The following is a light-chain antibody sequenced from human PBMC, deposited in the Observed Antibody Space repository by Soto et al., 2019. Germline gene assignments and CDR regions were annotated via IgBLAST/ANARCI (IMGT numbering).Light chain of an antibody. Sequence: DIQLTQSPSFLPAFVGDRVTITCRASQGIRSYLAWYQQRPGKAPKLLIYAASTLQSGVPSRFSGSGSGTEFTLTISSLQPEDFATYHCQQFKSYPYTFGQGTKLEIK. CDR3: QQFKSYPYT. CDR1: QGIRSY. J-gene: IGKJ2*01. CDR2: AAS. V-gene: IGKV1-9*01.